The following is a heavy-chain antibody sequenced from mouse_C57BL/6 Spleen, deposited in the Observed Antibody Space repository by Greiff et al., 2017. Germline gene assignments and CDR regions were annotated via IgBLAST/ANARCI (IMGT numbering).Heavy chain of an antibody. J-gene: IGHJ4*01. CDR1: GSTFTSYW. CDR2: IYPGSGST. CDR3: ARRGSAGYHDAMDY. V-gene: IGHV1-55*01. D-gene: IGHD3-2*02. Sequence: QVQLQQPGAELVKPGASVKLSCKASGSTFTSYWITWVKQRPGQGLEWIGDIYPGSGSTNYNEKFKSKATLTVDTSSSTAYMQRSSLTSEDSAVYYGARRGSAGYHDAMDYWGQGTSVTVSS.